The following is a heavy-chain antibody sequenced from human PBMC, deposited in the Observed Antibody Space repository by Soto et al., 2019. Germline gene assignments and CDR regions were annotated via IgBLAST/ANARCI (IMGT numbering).Heavy chain of an antibody. J-gene: IGHJ4*02. Sequence: GASLKISCKGSGNSFTSYWIGWVRQMPGKGLEWMGTIYPGDSGTTYSPSFQGQVTISADKSINTAYLQWSSLKASDTAVYYCARRGDGYKIDYWGQGTLVTVSS. D-gene: IGHD5-12*01. CDR1: GNSFTSYW. CDR2: IYPGDSGT. CDR3: ARRGDGYKIDY. V-gene: IGHV5-51*01.